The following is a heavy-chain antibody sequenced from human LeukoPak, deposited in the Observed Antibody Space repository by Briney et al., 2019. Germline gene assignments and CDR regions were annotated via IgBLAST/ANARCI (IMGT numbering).Heavy chain of an antibody. D-gene: IGHD6-19*01. CDR3: ARDTSGWYSRLDN. CDR1: GFTFGSYE. J-gene: IGHJ4*02. V-gene: IGHV3-48*03. CDR2: ISGSGSVI. Sequence: GGSLRLSCAASGFTFGSYEMNWVRQAPGKGLEWVSYISGSGSVIKYADSVKGRFTISRDNAKNSLYLQMNSLRAEDTAVHFCARDTSGWYSRLDNWGQGSLVTVSS.